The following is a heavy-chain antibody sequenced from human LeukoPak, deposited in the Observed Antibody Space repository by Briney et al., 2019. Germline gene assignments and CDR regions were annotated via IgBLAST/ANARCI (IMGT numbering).Heavy chain of an antibody. J-gene: IGHJ4*02. D-gene: IGHD4-23*01. V-gene: IGHV4-34*03. CDR2: TSQSGST. CDR3: LFGGDSGDWVY. Sequence: SETLSLTCAVYGGSFSGHHWSWIRQPPGKGLEWIGETSQSGSTNYNPSLKSRVTISADTSKNQFSLKVNSMTAADTAVYYCLFGGDSGDWVYWGQGTLVTVSS. CDR1: GGSFSGHH.